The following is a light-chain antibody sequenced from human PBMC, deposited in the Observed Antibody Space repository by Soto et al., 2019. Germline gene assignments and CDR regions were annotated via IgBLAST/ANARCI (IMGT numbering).Light chain of an antibody. V-gene: IGLV2-8*01. CDR1: SSDVGGYNY. CDR2: EVT. Sequence: ALTQPPSASGSLGQSVTISCTGTSSDVGGYNYVSWHQQHPGKAPKVMIYEVTKRPPGVPDRFSGSKSGITASLTVSGLQAEDEADYYCSSFAGGGNPVLLGGGTKLTVL. CDR3: SSFAGGGNPVL. J-gene: IGLJ2*01.